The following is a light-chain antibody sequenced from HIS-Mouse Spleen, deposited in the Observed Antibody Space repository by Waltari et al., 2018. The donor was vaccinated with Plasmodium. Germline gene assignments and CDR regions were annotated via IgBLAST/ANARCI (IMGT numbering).Light chain of an antibody. Sequence: SYELTQPPSVSVSPGQTARITCSGDALPKKYAYWYQQKSGQAPVLVIYEDSQRPSGSPERFSCSSSGTMATLTISGAQVEDEADYYCYSTDSSGNHRVFGGGTKLTVL. CDR1: ALPKKY. CDR3: YSTDSSGNHRV. V-gene: IGLV3-10*01. CDR2: EDS. J-gene: IGLJ3*02.